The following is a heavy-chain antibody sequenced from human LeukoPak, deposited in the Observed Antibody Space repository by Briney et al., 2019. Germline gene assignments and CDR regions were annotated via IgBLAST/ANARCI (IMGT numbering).Heavy chain of an antibody. D-gene: IGHD6-25*01. CDR3: ARDLSSAWFYY. V-gene: IGHV4-39*02. J-gene: IGHJ4*02. Sequence: PSETLSLTCTVSGGSISTSNYYWGWIRQPPGKGLEWIGNIFYSGSTFYNPSLKSRVTISVDASKNQFSLKLSSVTAADTAVYYCARDLSSAWFYYWGQGTLVTVSS. CDR2: IFYSGST. CDR1: GGSISTSNYY.